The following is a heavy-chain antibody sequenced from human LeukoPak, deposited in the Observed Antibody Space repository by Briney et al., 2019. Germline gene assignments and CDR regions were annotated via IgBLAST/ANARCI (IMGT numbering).Heavy chain of an antibody. Sequence: GGSLRLSCPASGFTFDDYGMSWVRQAPGKGLEWVSGINWNGGSTGYADSVKGRFTISRDNAKNSLYLQMNSLRAEDTALYYCAREGARGYCSSTSCYPDYWGQGTLVTVSS. CDR1: GFTFDDYG. D-gene: IGHD2-2*01. J-gene: IGHJ4*02. V-gene: IGHV3-20*04. CDR3: AREGARGYCSSTSCYPDY. CDR2: INWNGGST.